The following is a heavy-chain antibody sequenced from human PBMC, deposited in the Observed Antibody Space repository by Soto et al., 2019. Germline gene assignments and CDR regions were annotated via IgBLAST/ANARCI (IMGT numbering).Heavy chain of an antibody. J-gene: IGHJ3*02. Sequence: ASVKVSCKSSGYTFTSCCMSWVRQAPGQGLEWMGWISAYNGNTNYAQKLQGRVTMTTDTSTSTAYMELRSLRSDDTAVYYCARDSPNIVATQGGDAFDIWGQGTMVTVSS. CDR2: ISAYNGNT. D-gene: IGHD5-12*01. V-gene: IGHV1-18*01. CDR1: GYTFTSCC. CDR3: ARDSPNIVATQGGDAFDI.